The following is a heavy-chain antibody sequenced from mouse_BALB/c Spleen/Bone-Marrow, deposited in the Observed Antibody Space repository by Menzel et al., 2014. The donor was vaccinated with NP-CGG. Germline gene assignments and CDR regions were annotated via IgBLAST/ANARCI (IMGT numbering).Heavy chain of an antibody. CDR1: GFSLTSYG. CDR2: IWAGGST. J-gene: IGHJ4*01. Sequence: VKLVESGPGLVAPSQSLSITCTVSGFSLTSYGVHWVRQPPGKGLEWLGVIWAGGSTNYNSALMSRLSISKDSSKSQVFLKMNSLQTDDTAMYYRARVGYRYDGYAMDYWGQGTSVTVSS. V-gene: IGHV2-9*02. CDR3: ARVGYRYDGYAMDY. D-gene: IGHD2-14*01.